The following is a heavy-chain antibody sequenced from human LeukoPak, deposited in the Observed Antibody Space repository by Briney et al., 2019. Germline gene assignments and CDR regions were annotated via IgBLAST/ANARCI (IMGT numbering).Heavy chain of an antibody. CDR1: GGSISSGGYS. J-gene: IGHJ4*02. CDR2: IYHSGST. V-gene: IGHV4-30-2*01. D-gene: IGHD1-1*01. CDR3: ARDSGAYDY. Sequence: SETLSLTCAVSGGSISSGGYSWSWIRQPPGKGLEWIGYIYHSGSTYYNPSLKSRVTISVDRSKNQFSLKLSSVTAADTAVYYCARDSGAYDYWGQGTLVTVSS.